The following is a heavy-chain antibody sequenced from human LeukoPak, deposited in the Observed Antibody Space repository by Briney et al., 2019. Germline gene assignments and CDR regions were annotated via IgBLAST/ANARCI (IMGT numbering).Heavy chain of an antibody. CDR2: ICYSGST. CDR1: GVSISSGGYY. V-gene: IGHV4-31*03. CDR3: AREFTGYPPASFDI. J-gene: IGHJ3*02. Sequence: SETLSLTCTVSGVSISSGGYYWSWIRQHPGKGLEWIGYICYSGSTYYNPSLKRRVTISVDTSKNQFSLKLSSVTAADTAVYYCAREFTGYPPASFDIWGQGTMVTVSS. D-gene: IGHD5-12*01.